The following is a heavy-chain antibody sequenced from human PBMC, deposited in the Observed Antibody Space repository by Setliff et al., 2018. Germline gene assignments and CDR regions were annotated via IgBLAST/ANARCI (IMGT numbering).Heavy chain of an antibody. Sequence: PGGSLRLSCAASGFTFDDYGMSWVRQAPGKGLEWVANINHDGIEKYYVDSVKGRFTISRDNAKNSLYLQMNSLRAEDTAVYYCVRGGEGRDDSNSGSWGQGTLVTVSS. CDR2: INHDGIEK. V-gene: IGHV3-7*01. CDR1: GFTFDDYG. D-gene: IGHD2-21*02. J-gene: IGHJ5*02. CDR3: VRGGEGRDDSNSGS.